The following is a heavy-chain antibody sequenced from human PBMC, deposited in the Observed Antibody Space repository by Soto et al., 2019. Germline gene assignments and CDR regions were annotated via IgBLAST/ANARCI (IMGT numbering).Heavy chain of an antibody. CDR3: AKSPRTTVGY. CDR1: GFTVSSNY. V-gene: IGHV3-53*01. Sequence: GGSLRLSCAASGFTVSSNYMSWVRQAPGKGLEWVSSMGNSDATTYYAETVKGRFTISRDNSKNTLYLQMNSLTAEDTAVYYCAKSPRTTVGYWGQGTQVTVSS. J-gene: IGHJ4*02. CDR2: MGNSDATT. D-gene: IGHD1-7*01.